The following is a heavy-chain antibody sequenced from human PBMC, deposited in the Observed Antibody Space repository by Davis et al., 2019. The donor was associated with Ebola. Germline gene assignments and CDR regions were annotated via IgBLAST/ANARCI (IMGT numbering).Heavy chain of an antibody. Sequence: PGGSLRLSCPASGSVFSSYVMSWVRRAPGKGLEWVSTLGLSADTYYADSVKGRFTISRDNSKNTLHLQMNSLRVEDTAIYYCAKDTSNVWFDVWGQGTMVTVSS. V-gene: IGHV3-23*01. CDR1: GSVFSSYV. D-gene: IGHD6-19*01. J-gene: IGHJ3*01. CDR3: AKDTSNVWFDV. CDR2: LGLSADT.